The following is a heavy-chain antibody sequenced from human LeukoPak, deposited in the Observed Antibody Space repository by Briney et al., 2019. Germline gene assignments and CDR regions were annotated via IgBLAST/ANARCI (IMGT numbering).Heavy chain of an antibody. J-gene: IGHJ6*02. CDR3: AKGAPLYSGSYPMDYYYHGMDV. V-gene: IGHV3-23*01. CDR1: GFTFTNYA. D-gene: IGHD1-26*01. Sequence: GGSLRLSCAGSGFTFTNYALTWVRQAPGKGLEWVCVISGRGDHTFHADSVKGRFNISRDNSENKLFLQLSSVTAEDTAVYYCAKGAPLYSGSYPMDYYYHGMDVWGQGTTVIVSS. CDR2: ISGRGDHT.